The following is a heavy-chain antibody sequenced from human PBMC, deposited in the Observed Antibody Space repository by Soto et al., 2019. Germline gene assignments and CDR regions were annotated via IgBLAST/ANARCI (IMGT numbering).Heavy chain of an antibody. V-gene: IGHV3-30-3*01. D-gene: IGHD3-3*01. CDR1: GFTFSSYA. CDR3: ARERGDTIFGVVILRGWFDP. J-gene: IGHJ5*02. CDR2: ISYDGSNK. Sequence: QVQLVESGGGVVQPGRSLRLSCAASGFTFSSYAMHWVRQAPGKGLEWVAVISYDGSNKYYADSVKGRFTISRDNSKNTLYLQMNSLRAEDTAVYYCARERGDTIFGVVILRGWFDPWGQGTLVTVSS.